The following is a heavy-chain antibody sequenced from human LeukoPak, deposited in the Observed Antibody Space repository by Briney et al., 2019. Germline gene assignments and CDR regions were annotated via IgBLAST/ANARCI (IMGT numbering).Heavy chain of an antibody. CDR2: LTRGGDNDI. V-gene: IGHV3-21*06. CDR3: VRDAYGAHFDY. Sequence: GGSLRLSCIASGFTLSAYTMNWARQAPGKGLEWVSTLTRGGDNDIHYADSVKGRFTISRDNSKNSLYLQMNSLRADDTAVYYCVRDAYGAHFDYWGQGTLVTVSS. D-gene: IGHD2-21*01. J-gene: IGHJ4*02. CDR1: GFTLSAYT.